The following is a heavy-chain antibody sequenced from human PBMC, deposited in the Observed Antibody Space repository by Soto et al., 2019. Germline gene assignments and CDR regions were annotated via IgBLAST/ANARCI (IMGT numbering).Heavy chain of an antibody. J-gene: IGHJ4*02. V-gene: IGHV4-31*09. CDR3: ATKPYKWNIWMIY. D-gene: IGHD1-1*01. Sequence: SETLSLTCTVSGDSITSGVHYWSWIRQLPGKGLEWIGYIFYSGPTYYNPSLKSRVTISVDKSNNHFSLSLTSVTAADTAVYYCATKPYKWNIWMIYWGPG. CDR2: IFYSGPT. CDR1: GDSITSGVHY.